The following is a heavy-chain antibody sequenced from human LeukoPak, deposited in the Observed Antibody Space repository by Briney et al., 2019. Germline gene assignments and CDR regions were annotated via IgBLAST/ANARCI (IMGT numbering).Heavy chain of an antibody. J-gene: IGHJ4*02. CDR1: EYSFTSYW. CDR2: IYPGDSDT. CDR3: ARLGKEKIMVTTFDY. Sequence: HGESLKISCKGSEYSFTSYWIGWVRQMPGKGLEWMGIIYPGDSDTRYSPSFQGQVTISADKSISTAYLQWSSLKASDSAMYYCARLGKEKIMVTTFDYWGQGALVTVSS. V-gene: IGHV5-51*01. D-gene: IGHD4-17*01.